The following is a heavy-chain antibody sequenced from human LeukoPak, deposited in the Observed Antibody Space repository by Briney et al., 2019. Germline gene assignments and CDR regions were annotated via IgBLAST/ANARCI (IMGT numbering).Heavy chain of an antibody. V-gene: IGHV3-53*01. CDR1: GLSVSRSY. D-gene: IGHD6-19*01. CDR2: IYAGGGT. J-gene: IGHJ4*02. CDR3: AKETDRSSGWRY. Sequence: GGSLRLSCAASGLSVSRSYMTWVRQAPGKGLEWVSVIYAGGGTDYADSVKGRFTISRDNSKNTLYLQMNSLRAEDTAVYYCAKETDRSSGWRYWGQGTLVTVSS.